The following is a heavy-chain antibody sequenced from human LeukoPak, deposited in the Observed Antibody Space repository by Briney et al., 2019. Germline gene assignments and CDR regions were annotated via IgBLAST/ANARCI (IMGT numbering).Heavy chain of an antibody. CDR3: ARVDWSGYSNWFDP. CDR1: GYTFTSYG. V-gene: IGHV1-18*01. J-gene: IGHJ5*02. D-gene: IGHD3-3*01. Sequence: GASVKVSCKASGYTFTSYGISWVRQAPGQGLEWMGWISAYNGNTNYAQKLQGRVTMTTDTSTSTAYMELSRLRSDDTAVYYCARVDWSGYSNWFDPWGQGTLVTVSS. CDR2: ISAYNGNT.